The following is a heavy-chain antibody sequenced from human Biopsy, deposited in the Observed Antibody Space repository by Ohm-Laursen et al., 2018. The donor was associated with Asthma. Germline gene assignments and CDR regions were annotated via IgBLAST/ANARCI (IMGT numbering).Heavy chain of an antibody. Sequence: GSLRLSCAASGFDLRGYTMNWVRQAPGKGLEWVASISSLSRYIYHATSLRGRFTISRDNAKRSLYLQMDSLRGDDTAVYYCSRDLTIGSGSPFHFWGRGTLVTVSS. CDR3: SRDLTIGSGSPFHF. J-gene: IGHJ4*02. CDR2: ISSLSRYI. V-gene: IGHV3-21*01. CDR1: GFDLRGYT. D-gene: IGHD3-10*01.